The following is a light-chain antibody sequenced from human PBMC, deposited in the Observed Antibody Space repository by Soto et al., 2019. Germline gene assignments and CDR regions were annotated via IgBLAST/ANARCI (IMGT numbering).Light chain of an antibody. J-gene: IGKJ1*01. V-gene: IGKV1-8*01. Sequence: AIRMIQSPSSFSASTGDRVTITCRASQGISSYLAWYQQKPGKAPKLLIYAASTLQSGVPSRFRLSESGTDFTLAISCLQSEYFAPYYCQQYYSYRRTFGQGTKVEIK. CDR3: QQYYSYRRT. CDR1: QGISSY. CDR2: AAS.